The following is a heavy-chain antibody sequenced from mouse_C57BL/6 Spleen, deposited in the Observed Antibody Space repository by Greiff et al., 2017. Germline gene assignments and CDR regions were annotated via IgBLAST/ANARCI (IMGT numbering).Heavy chain of an antibody. Sequence: QVQLQQSGAELVKPGASVKISCKASGYAFSSYWMNWVKQRPGKGLEWIGQIYPGDGDTNYNGKFKGKATLTADKSSSTAYMHLSSLTSEDSAVYFCARGGWETWIAYWGQGTLVTVSA. CDR3: ARGGWETWIAY. CDR1: GYAFSSYW. V-gene: IGHV1-80*01. CDR2: IYPGDGDT. J-gene: IGHJ3*01. D-gene: IGHD3-3*01.